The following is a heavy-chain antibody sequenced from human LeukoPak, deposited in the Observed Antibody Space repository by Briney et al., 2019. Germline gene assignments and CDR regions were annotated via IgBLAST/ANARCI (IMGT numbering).Heavy chain of an antibody. J-gene: IGHJ3*02. Sequence: PGGSLRLSCAASGFTFSTYSLNWVRQAPGKGLEWVSFISSSSSYIHYADSVRGRFTVSRDNAKNSLYLQMNSLRAEDTALYYCAKVGLVVAFWGAFDIWGQGTMVTVSS. D-gene: IGHD6-19*01. CDR2: ISSSSSYI. V-gene: IGHV3-21*04. CDR3: AKVGLVVAFWGAFDI. CDR1: GFTFSTYS.